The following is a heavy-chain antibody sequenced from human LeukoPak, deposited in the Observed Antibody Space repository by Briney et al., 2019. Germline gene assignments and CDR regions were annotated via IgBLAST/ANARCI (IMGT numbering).Heavy chain of an antibody. D-gene: IGHD3-10*02. CDR2: IYHSGST. V-gene: IGHV4-30-2*01. CDR1: VDSISSGGYS. J-gene: IGHJ5*02. CDR3: ARSVLFRYWFDP. Sequence: SSETLSLTCAVPVDSISSGGYSWSWIRQPPAKGLGWVGSIYHSGSTYYTPYVKSGVAISVDRSKNQFSLKLSSVTAADTAVYYCARSVLFRYWFDPWGQGTLVTVSS.